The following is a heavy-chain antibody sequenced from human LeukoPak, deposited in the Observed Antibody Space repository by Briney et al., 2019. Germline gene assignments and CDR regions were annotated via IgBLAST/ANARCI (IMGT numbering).Heavy chain of an antibody. D-gene: IGHD7-27*01. CDR1: GFTFSGSA. CDR2: IRSKANSYAT. CDR3: TRHGTGDLSYYYYYMDV. J-gene: IGHJ6*03. V-gene: IGHV3-73*01. Sequence: GGSLRLSCAASGFTFSGSAMHWVRQASGKGLEWVGRIRSKANSYATAYAASVKGRFTISRDDSKNTAYLQMNSLKTEDTAVYYCTRHGTGDLSYYYYYMDVWGKGTTVTVSS.